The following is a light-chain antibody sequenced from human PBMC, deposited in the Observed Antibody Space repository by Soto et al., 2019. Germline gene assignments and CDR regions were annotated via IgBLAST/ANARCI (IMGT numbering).Light chain of an antibody. CDR1: QDISNY. V-gene: IGKV1-33*01. CDR3: QQYDNLPT. CDR2: DAS. Sequence: DIQMTQSPSSLSASVGDRVTITCQASQDISNYLNWYQQKPGTAPKLLIYDASNLETGVPSRFSGSGSGTDFTFTISSLQPEDTATYCCQQYDNLPTFGQGTRLEIK. J-gene: IGKJ5*01.